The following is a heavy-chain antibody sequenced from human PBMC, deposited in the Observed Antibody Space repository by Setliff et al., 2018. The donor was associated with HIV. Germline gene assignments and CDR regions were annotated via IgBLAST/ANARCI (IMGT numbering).Heavy chain of an antibody. Sequence: GGSLRLSCAASGFTFSSYEMNWVRQAPGKGLEWVSYISSSGSTIYYADSVKGRFTISRDNAKNSLYLQMNSLRAEDTAVYYCASEATDCSGGSCLSGSDYWGQGTLVTVSS. CDR3: ASEATDCSGGSCLSGSDY. J-gene: IGHJ4*02. V-gene: IGHV3-48*03. D-gene: IGHD2-15*01. CDR2: ISSSGSTI. CDR1: GFTFSSYE.